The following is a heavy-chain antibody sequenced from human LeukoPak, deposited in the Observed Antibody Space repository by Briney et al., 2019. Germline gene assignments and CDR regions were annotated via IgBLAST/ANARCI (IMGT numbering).Heavy chain of an antibody. D-gene: IGHD4-23*01. CDR3: ARDPVGLYGGNTEGDY. V-gene: IGHV3-53*01. CDR2: IYSGGST. J-gene: IGHJ4*02. Sequence: GGSLRLSCAASGFTVSSNYMSWVRQAPGKGLEWVSVIYSGGSTYYADSVKGRFTISRDNSKNTLYLQMNSLRAEDTAVYYCARDPVGLYGGNTEGDYWGQGTLVTVSS. CDR1: GFTVSSNY.